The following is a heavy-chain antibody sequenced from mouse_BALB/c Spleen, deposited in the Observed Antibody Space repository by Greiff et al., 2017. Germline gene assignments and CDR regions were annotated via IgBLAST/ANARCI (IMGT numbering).Heavy chain of an antibody. CDR3: ARGYYGNYVLAY. CDR1: GFNIKDTY. J-gene: IGHJ2*01. CDR2: IDPANGNT. Sequence: EVQLQQSGAELVKPGASVKLSCTASGFNIKDTYMHWVKQRPEQGLEWIGRIDPANGNTKYDPKFQGKATITADTSSNTAYLQLSSLTSEDTAVYYCARGYYGNYVLAYWGQGTTLTVSS. V-gene: IGHV14-3*02. D-gene: IGHD2-1*01.